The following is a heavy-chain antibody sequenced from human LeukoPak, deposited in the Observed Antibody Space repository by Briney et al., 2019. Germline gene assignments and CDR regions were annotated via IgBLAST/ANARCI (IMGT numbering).Heavy chain of an antibody. D-gene: IGHD3-16*01. CDR1: GSTFNKNA. Sequence: GGSLRLSCVASGSTFNKNAMTWVRQAPGKGLEWVSGISAGGTTTYYVDAVRGRFTTSRDNSNNTLYLQMNSLRVEDTAVYYCAKGGPYSRGYPYDSWGQGTLVTVSS. CDR2: ISAGGTTT. CDR3: AKGGPYSRGYPYDS. V-gene: IGHV3-23*01. J-gene: IGHJ4*02.